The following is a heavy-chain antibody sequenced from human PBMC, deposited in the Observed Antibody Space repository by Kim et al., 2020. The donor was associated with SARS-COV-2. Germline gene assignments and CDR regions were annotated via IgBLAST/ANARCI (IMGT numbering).Heavy chain of an antibody. D-gene: IGHD3-10*01. Sequence: GGSLRLSCAASGFTFSMYWISWVRQAPGKGLEWVANIKQDGSEKYYVDSVKGRFTISRDNAKNSLYLQMNSLRAEDTAVYYCARDGLHYYYGSGSYYIPLDYWGQGTLVTVSS. CDR2: IKQDGSEK. CDR3: ARDGLHYYYGSGSYYIPLDY. CDR1: GFTFSMYW. J-gene: IGHJ4*02. V-gene: IGHV3-7*01.